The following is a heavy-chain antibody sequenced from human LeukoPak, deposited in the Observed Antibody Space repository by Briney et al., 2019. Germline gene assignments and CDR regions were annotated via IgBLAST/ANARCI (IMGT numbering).Heavy chain of an antibody. V-gene: IGHV3-48*03. J-gene: IGHJ4*02. CDR2: ISVSGSSI. CDR3: ARELPGPFDY. CDR1: GFTFSSYG. D-gene: IGHD1-14*01. Sequence: PGGSLRLSCAASGFTFSSYGMNWVRQAPGKGLEWVSYISVSGSSIYYADSVKGRFTISRDNAKNSLYLQMNSLRAEDTAVYYCARELPGPFDYWGQGTLVTVSS.